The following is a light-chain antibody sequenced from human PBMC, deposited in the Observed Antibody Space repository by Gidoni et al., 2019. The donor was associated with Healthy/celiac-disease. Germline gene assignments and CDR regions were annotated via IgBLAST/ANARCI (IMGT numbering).Light chain of an antibody. CDR3: QQSYSTPPT. CDR1: QRISSY. Sequence: DIQMTQSPSSLSASVGDRVTITCRASQRISSYLNWYQQKPGKDPKLLIYAASSLQGGVPSSFSGSGSGTDFTLTISSLQPEDFATYYCQQSYSTPPTFGQGTRLEIK. V-gene: IGKV1-39*01. J-gene: IGKJ5*01. CDR2: AAS.